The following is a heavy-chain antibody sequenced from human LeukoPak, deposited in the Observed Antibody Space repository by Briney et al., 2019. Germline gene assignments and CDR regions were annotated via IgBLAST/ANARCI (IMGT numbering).Heavy chain of an antibody. CDR1: GLTFSSYA. V-gene: IGHV3-33*01. CDR3: ARDTRDPGSYYYYYGMDV. D-gene: IGHD1-1*01. Sequence: GGSLRLSCAASGLTFSSYAMNWVRQAPGKGLEWVAVIWYDGSNKYYADSVKGRFTISRDNSKNTLYLQMNSLRAEDTAVYYCARDTRDPGSYYYYYGMDVWGQGTTVTVSS. CDR2: IWYDGSNK. J-gene: IGHJ6*02.